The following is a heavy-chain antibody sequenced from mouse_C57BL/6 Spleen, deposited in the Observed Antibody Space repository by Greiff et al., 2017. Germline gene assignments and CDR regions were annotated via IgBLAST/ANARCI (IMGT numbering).Heavy chain of an antibody. CDR2: IDPSDSET. CDR1: GYTFTSYW. D-gene: IGHD1-1*01. Sequence: QVQLQQPGAELVRPGSSVKLSCKASGYTFTSYWMHWVKQRPIQGLELIGNIDPSDSETHYNQKFKDKATLTVDKSSSTAYMQLSSLTSEDSAVYYCARWGNYYGSSYGLYFDVGGTGTTVTVSS. V-gene: IGHV1-52*01. J-gene: IGHJ1*03. CDR3: ARWGNYYGSSYGLYFDV.